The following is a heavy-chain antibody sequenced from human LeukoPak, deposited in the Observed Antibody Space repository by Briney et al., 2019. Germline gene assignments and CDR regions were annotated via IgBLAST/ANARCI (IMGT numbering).Heavy chain of an antibody. CDR3: ARDRYCSSTSCYAYNWFDP. CDR2: INSDGSST. V-gene: IGHV3-74*01. CDR1: GLTVSNNY. D-gene: IGHD2-2*01. J-gene: IGHJ5*02. Sequence: GGSLRLSCAASGLTVSNNYMSWVRQAPGKGLVWVSRINSDGSSTSYADSVKGRFTISRDNAKNTLYLQMNSLRAEDTAVYYCARDRYCSSTSCYAYNWFDPWGQGTLVTVSS.